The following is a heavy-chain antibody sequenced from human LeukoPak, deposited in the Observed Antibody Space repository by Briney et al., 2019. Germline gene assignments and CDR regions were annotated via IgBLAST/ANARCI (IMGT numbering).Heavy chain of an antibody. CDR3: ARSLGPGIDY. Sequence: ASVKVSCKASGYSFTIYYMHWVRQAPGQGLEWMGIINPSGSSTSYAQKFQGRVTITRDTSASTAYMELSSLRSEDTAVYYCARSLGPGIDYWGQGTLVTVSS. J-gene: IGHJ4*02. CDR2: INPSGSST. V-gene: IGHV1-46*01. D-gene: IGHD3-10*01. CDR1: GYSFTIYY.